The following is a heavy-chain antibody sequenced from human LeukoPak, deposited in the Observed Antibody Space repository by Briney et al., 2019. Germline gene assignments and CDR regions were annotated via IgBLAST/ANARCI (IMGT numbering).Heavy chain of an antibody. CDR1: GFTLNNYA. V-gene: IGHV3-23*01. CDR2: ISGSGPNT. D-gene: IGHD3-22*01. Sequence: GRSLRLSCVASGFTLNNYAMSWVRQAPGKGLEWVSSISGSGPNTDYTDAVKGRFIISRDKSKNTLHLQMNSLRAENTALYYCARLPTFYYDSSGYHYDYWGQGTLVTVSS. J-gene: IGHJ4*02. CDR3: ARLPTFYYDSSGYHYDY.